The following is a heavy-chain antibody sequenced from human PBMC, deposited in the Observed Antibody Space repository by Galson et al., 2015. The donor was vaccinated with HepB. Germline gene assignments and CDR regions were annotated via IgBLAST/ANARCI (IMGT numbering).Heavy chain of an antibody. D-gene: IGHD4-23*01. CDR1: GYSFTSYW. CDR3: ARHVNPVVTPEVWYFDL. CDR2: IDPSDSYT. V-gene: IGHV5-10-1*01. Sequence: QSGAEVKKPGESLRISCKGSGYSFTSYWISWVRQMPGKGLEWMGRIDPSDSYTNYSPSFQGHVTISADKSISTAYLQWSSLKASDTAMYYCARHVNPVVTPEVWYFDLWGRGTLVTVSS. J-gene: IGHJ2*01.